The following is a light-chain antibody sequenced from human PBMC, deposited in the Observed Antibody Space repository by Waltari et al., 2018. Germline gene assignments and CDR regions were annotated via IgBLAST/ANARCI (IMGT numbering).Light chain of an antibody. V-gene: IGLV2-14*01. J-gene: IGLJ1*01. CDR3: SSYTTSSAPGV. Sequence: QSALTQPASVSGSPGQSITISCSGTDSDVGAYDFVSWYHQHPGKAPHLIIYEVSTRPSGISNRFSASKSGNTASLTISGLQAEDEADYYCSSYTTSSAPGVFGTGTRVTVL. CDR2: EVS. CDR1: DSDVGAYDF.